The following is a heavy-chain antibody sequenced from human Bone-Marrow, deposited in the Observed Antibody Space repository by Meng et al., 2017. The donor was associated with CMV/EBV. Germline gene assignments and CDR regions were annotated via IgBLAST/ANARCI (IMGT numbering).Heavy chain of an antibody. CDR3: ARWSPSSVWGVGFDY. CDR1: GGSISSSRYY. Sequence: SGGSISSSRYYWGWIRQAPGKGLEWIGTMYYSGSTYSNPSLKSRVTISVDTSTNQFSLHLSSVTATDTAVYYCARWSPSSVWGVGFDYWGRGTLVTVSS. V-gene: IGHV4-39*01. J-gene: IGHJ4*02. CDR2: MYYSGST. D-gene: IGHD6-19*01.